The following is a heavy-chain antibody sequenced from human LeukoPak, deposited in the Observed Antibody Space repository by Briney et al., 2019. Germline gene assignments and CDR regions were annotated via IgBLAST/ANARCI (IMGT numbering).Heavy chain of an antibody. Sequence: ASVKVSCKASGYTFTGYYMHWVRQAPGQGLEWMGWINPNSGGTNYAQKFQGRVTMTRDTSISTAYMELSRLRSDDTAVYYCARGRSVVVTAGGDYWGQGTLVTVSS. CDR3: ARGRSVVVTAGGDY. D-gene: IGHD2-21*02. CDR1: GYTFTGYY. J-gene: IGHJ4*02. CDR2: INPNSGGT. V-gene: IGHV1-2*02.